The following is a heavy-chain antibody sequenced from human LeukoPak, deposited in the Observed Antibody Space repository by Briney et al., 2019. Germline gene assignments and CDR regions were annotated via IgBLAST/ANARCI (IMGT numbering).Heavy chain of an antibody. CDR3: AKEDYYDSSGYYID. V-gene: IGHV3-30*04. J-gene: IGHJ4*02. CDR2: ISYDGSNK. D-gene: IGHD3-22*01. CDR1: GFTFSSYA. Sequence: GRSLRLSCAASGFTFSSYAMHWVRQAPGKGLEWVAVISYDGSNKYYADSVKGRFTISRDNSKNTLYLQMNSLRAEDTAVYYCAKEDYYDSSGYYIDWGQGTLVTVSS.